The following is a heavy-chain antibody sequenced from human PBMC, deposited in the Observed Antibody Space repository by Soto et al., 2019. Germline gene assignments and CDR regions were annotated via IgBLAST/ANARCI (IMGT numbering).Heavy chain of an antibody. V-gene: IGHV3-7*01. CDR1: GFTFSSYW. Sequence: GGSLRLSCAASGFTFSSYWMSWVRQAPGKGLEWVANIKQDGSEKYYVDSVKGRFTISRDNAKNSLYLQMNSLRAEDTAVYYCARECRFFVNPAYYYYGMDVWGQGTTVTVSS. D-gene: IGHD3-3*01. CDR3: ARECRFFVNPAYYYYGMDV. J-gene: IGHJ6*02. CDR2: IKQDGSEK.